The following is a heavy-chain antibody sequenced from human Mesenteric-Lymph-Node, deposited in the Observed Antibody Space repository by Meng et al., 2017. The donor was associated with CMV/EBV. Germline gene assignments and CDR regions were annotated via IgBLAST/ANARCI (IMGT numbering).Heavy chain of an antibody. V-gene: IGHV4-59*08. Sequence: SETLSLTCTVSGGSTSNYFWNWIRQHPGKGLEWIGYIYYSGGPYYNPSLKSRVTISVDTSKNQFSLKLSSVTAADTAVYYCARVLLGALPYYYYGMDVWGQGTTVTVSS. CDR2: IYYSGGP. CDR3: ARVLLGALPYYYYGMDV. CDR1: GGSTSNYF. J-gene: IGHJ6*02.